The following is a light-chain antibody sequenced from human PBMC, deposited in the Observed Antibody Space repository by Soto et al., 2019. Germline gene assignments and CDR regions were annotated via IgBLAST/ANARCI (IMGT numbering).Light chain of an antibody. J-gene: IGKJ5*01. CDR3: QQSYSTPIT. CDR1: QTISNT. V-gene: IGKV1-39*01. Sequence: DIQMTQSPSSLSASVGDRVTITCRASQTISNTLNWYQQRPGKPPNLLIYASSTLQSGVPPRFSGGGSGTEFTLTISSLHPEDFATYYCQQSYSTPITFGQGTRLEMK. CDR2: ASS.